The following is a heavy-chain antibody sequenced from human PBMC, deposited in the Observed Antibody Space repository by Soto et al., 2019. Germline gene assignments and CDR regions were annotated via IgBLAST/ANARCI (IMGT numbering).Heavy chain of an antibody. V-gene: IGHV3-23*01. D-gene: IGHD2-21*02. J-gene: IGHJ6*02. CDR1: GFTFTPYA. CDR2: ISGSGGST. Sequence: VGSLRLSCAASGFTFTPYAMTWVRQAPGKGLEWFSAISGSGGSTYYADSVKGRFTISRDNSKNTLYLQMNSLRAEDTAVYYCAKGTLPDYYYYYGMDVWGQGTTVTVSS. CDR3: AKGTLPDYYYYYGMDV.